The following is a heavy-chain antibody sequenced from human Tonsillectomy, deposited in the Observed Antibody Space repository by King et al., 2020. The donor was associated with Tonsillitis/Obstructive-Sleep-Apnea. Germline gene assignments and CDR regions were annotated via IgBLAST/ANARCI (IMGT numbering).Heavy chain of an antibody. D-gene: IGHD4-17*01. Sequence: QLVQSGAEVKKPGASVKVSCKASGYTFTSYYMHWVRQAPGQGLEWMGVINPSGGSTGYAQKFQGRLTMTRDTSTSTVYMELSSLRSEDTAVYYCARDRNGDPEWYFDLWGRGTLVTVSS. J-gene: IGHJ2*01. CDR1: GYTFTSYY. V-gene: IGHV1-46*01. CDR3: ARDRNGDPEWYFDL. CDR2: INPSGGST.